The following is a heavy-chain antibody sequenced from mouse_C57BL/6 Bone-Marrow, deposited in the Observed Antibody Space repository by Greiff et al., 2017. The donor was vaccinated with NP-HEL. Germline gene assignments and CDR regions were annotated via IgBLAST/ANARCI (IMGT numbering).Heavy chain of an antibody. J-gene: IGHJ4*01. Sequence: EVMLVESGGGLVRPGGSLKLSCAASGFTFSDYYMYWVRQTPGQRLEWVAYISHGGGSTYYPDTVKGRFTISRDNANNTPYLQLSRLKSEDSAVYYCARGGYNGEAMDYWGQGTSVTVSS. D-gene: IGHD3-1*01. V-gene: IGHV5-12*01. CDR3: ARGGYNGEAMDY. CDR2: ISHGGGST. CDR1: GFTFSDYY.